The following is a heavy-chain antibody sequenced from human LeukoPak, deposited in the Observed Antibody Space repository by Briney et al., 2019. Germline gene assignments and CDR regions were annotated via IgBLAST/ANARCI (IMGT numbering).Heavy chain of an antibody. CDR2: MNPNSGNT. CDR3: ARGSVENVENAFDI. J-gene: IGHJ3*02. V-gene: IGHV1-8*03. CDR1: GYTFTSYD. D-gene: IGHD2-2*03. Sequence: ASVKVSCKASGYTFTSYDINWVRQVTGQGLEWMGWMNPNSGNTGYAQKFQGRVTITRNTSISTAYMELSSLRSEDTAVYYCARGSVENVENAFDIWGQGTMVTVSS.